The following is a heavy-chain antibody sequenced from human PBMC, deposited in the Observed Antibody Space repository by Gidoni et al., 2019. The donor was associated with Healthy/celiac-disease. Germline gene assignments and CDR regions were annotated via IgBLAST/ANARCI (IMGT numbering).Heavy chain of an antibody. CDR3: AKDGGSYLDY. CDR1: GFTFSSYG. CDR2: ISYDGSNK. D-gene: IGHD3-16*01. J-gene: IGHJ4*02. Sequence: QVQLVESGGGVVQPGRSLRLSCAASGFTFSSYGMHWVRQAPGKGLEWVAVISYDGSNKYYAASVKGRFTISRDNSKNTLYLQMNSLRAEHTAVYYCAKDGGSYLDYWGQGTLVTVSS. V-gene: IGHV3-30*18.